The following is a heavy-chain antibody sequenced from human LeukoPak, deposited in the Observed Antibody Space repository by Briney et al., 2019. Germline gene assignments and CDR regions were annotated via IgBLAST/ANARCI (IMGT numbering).Heavy chain of an antibody. J-gene: IGHJ4*02. Sequence: GGSLRLSCAASGFTFDDYAIHWVRQAPGKGLEWVSGISWNSDNIGYADSVKGRFTISRDNAKNSLYLQMNSLRAEDTALYYCAKGDSSGEGDYWGQGTLVTVSS. CDR1: GFTFDDYA. CDR2: ISWNSDNI. CDR3: AKGDSSGEGDY. V-gene: IGHV3-9*01. D-gene: IGHD6-19*01.